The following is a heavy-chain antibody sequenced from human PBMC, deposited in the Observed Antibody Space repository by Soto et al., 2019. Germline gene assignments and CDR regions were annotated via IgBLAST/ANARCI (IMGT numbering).Heavy chain of an antibody. D-gene: IGHD2-15*01. Sequence: SVKVSCQASGGTFSSYTISWVRQAPGQGLEWMGRIIPILGIANYAQKFQGRVTITADKSTSTAYMELSSLRSEDTAVYYCARDVGYCSGGSCYSYNWFDPWGQGTLVTVS. CDR1: GGTFSSYT. CDR2: IIPILGIA. V-gene: IGHV1-69*04. J-gene: IGHJ5*02. CDR3: ARDVGYCSGGSCYSYNWFDP.